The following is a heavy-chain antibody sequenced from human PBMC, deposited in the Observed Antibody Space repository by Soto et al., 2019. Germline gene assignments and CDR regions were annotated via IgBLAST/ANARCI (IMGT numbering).Heavy chain of an antibody. V-gene: IGHV4-30-4*01. CDR2: IHHSGST. J-gene: IGHJ4*02. CDR1: GGSISSGQNF. CDR3: ARDTGTYPYYFDS. D-gene: IGHD1-26*01. Sequence: PSETLSLTCTVSGGSISSGQNFWNWIRQSPGKGLEWIGYIHHSGSTYYNPSLKSRLTISFDTSKNQISLKLNSVTAADTAVYYCARDTGTYPYYFDSWGQGTLVTVSS.